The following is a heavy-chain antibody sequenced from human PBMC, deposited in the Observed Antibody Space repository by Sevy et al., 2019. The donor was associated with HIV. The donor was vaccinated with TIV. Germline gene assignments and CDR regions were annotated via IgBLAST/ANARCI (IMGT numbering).Heavy chain of an antibody. Sequence: VSVKVSCKASGYTFTSYDINWVRQATGQGLEWMGWMNPNSGNTGYAQKFQGRVTMTRNTSISTAYMELSSLRSEDTAVYYCARPGSSRRYYFDYWGQGTLVTVSS. D-gene: IGHD6-13*01. CDR2: MNPNSGNT. CDR3: ARPGSSRRYYFDY. CDR1: GYTFTSYD. J-gene: IGHJ4*02. V-gene: IGHV1-8*01.